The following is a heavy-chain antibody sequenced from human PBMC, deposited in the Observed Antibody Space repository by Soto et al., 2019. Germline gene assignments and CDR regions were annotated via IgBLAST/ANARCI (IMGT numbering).Heavy chain of an antibody. D-gene: IGHD1-26*01. V-gene: IGHV4-39*01. J-gene: IGHJ4*02. Sequence: QLQLQESGPGLVKPSETLSLTCSVSGGSITSNNYYGAWIRQPPGKGLEWIGSFDYSGSTYYNPSLKSRVTISVDTSKNQFSLKLSSVTAADTAVYYCARHQQGATRYFDYWGQGTLVTVSS. CDR1: GGSITSNNYY. CDR2: FDYSGST. CDR3: ARHQQGATRYFDY.